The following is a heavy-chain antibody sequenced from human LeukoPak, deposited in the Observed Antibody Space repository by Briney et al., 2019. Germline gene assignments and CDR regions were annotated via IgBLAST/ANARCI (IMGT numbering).Heavy chain of an antibody. CDR1: GYSFTSYW. CDR2: IYPGDSDT. J-gene: IGHJ5*02. Sequence: GESLKISCKGSGYSFTSYWIGWVRQMPGKGLEWMGIIYPGDSDTRYSPSSQGQVTISADRSISTAYLQWSSLKASDTAMYYCARFAALSCSSTSCYGFTWFDPWGQGTLVTVSS. V-gene: IGHV5-51*01. D-gene: IGHD2-2*01. CDR3: ARFAALSCSSTSCYGFTWFDP.